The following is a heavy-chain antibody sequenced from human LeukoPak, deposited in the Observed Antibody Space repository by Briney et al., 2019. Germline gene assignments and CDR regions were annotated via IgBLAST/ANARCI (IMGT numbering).Heavy chain of an antibody. V-gene: IGHV3-23*01. CDR3: ARDLLGGGTFDI. CDR1: GFTFSSYA. D-gene: IGHD3-16*01. Sequence: PGGSLRLSCAASGFTFSSYAMSWVRQAPGKGLEWVSTISVSGGNTYFADSVKGRFTISRDNSKNTLYLQMNSLRAEDTAVYYCARDLLGGGTFDIWGQGTMVTVSS. CDR2: ISVSGGNT. J-gene: IGHJ3*02.